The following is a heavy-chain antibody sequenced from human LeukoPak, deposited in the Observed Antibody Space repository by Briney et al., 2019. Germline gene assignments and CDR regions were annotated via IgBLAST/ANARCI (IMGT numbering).Heavy chain of an antibody. CDR2: INEDGREK. J-gene: IGHJ4*02. CDR1: GFTFRKYW. Sequence: GGSLRLSCAASGFTFRKYWMSWVRQSPGKGLEWVANINEDGREKHYVDSVKGRFTISSDNAKNSLFLQMNSLRVDDTAVYFCARVAGLQREDSWGQGTLVTVSS. V-gene: IGHV3-7*01. CDR3: ARVAGLQREDS. D-gene: IGHD1-26*01.